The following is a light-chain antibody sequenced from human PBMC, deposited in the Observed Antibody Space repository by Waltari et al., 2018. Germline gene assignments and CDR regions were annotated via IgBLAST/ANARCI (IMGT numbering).Light chain of an antibody. J-gene: IGKJ1*01. CDR3: QHYVSLPAT. CDR1: QSLNRA. CDR2: NVF. V-gene: IGKV3-20*01. Sequence: IVLTQSPGTLSMSPGEGVTLSCRASQSLNRALAWYQQKPGQSPRLLSYNVFNRATDIPDRFSGSGCGTEFSLTISRLEPEDFAVYYCQHYVSLPATFGQGTRVEIK.